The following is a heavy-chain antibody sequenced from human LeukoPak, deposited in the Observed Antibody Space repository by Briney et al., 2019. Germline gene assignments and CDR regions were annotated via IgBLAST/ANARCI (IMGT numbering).Heavy chain of an antibody. CDR2: IYTSGST. CDR3: ARDYYDSSGYYPFGYYGMVV. V-gene: IGHV4-61*02. D-gene: IGHD3-22*01. Sequence: PSETLSLTCTVSGGSISSGSYYWSWIRQPAGKGLEWIGRIYTSGSTNYNPSLKSRVTISVDTSKNQFSLKLSSVTAADTAVYYCARDYYDSSGYYPFGYYGMVVWGQGTTVTVSS. J-gene: IGHJ6*02. CDR1: GGSISSGSYY.